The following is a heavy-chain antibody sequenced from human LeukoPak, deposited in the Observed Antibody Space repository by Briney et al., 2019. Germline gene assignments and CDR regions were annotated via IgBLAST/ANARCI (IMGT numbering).Heavy chain of an antibody. CDR2: IIPIFGTA. V-gene: IGHV1-69*01. Sequence: SVKVSCKASGGTFSSYAISWVRQAPGQGLEWMGGIIPIFGTANYAQKFQGRVTITADESTSTAYMELSSLRSEDTAVYYCAREGPLKGFCSGGSCYVYWGQGTLVTVSS. CDR3: AREGPLKGFCSGGSCYVY. J-gene: IGHJ4*02. D-gene: IGHD2-15*01. CDR1: GGTFSSYA.